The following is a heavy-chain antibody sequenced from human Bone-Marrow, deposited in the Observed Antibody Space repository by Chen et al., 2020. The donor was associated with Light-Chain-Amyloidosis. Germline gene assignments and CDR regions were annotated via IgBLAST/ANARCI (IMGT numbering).Heavy chain of an antibody. CDR3: ARDRGRYCTNGVCYIPPVAGNYYYYGMDV. D-gene: IGHD2-8*01. J-gene: IGHJ6*02. CDR2: IIPIFGTA. V-gene: IGHV1-69*01. CDR1: GGTFSSYA. Sequence: QVQLVQSGAEVKKPGSSVKVSCKASGGTFSSYAISWVRQAPGQGLEWMGGIIPIFGTANYAQKFQGRVTITADESTSTAYMELRSLRSEDTAVYYCARDRGRYCTNGVCYIPPVAGNYYYYGMDVWGQGTTVTVSS.